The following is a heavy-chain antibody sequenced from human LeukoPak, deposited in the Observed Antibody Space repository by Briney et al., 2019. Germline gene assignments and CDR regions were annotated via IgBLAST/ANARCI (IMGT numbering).Heavy chain of an antibody. J-gene: IGHJ3*02. V-gene: IGHV3-23*01. CDR2: ISPRGGGT. D-gene: IGHD3-3*01. CDR1: GFTFSKYG. Sequence: GGSLRLSCAASGFTFSKYGMNWVRQAPGKGLEWLSGISPRGGGTYYADSVKGRFTISRDNSKNTLYLQLNSLRAEDTAIYYCAHHGGGTIRIAAFDIWGQGTMVTVSS. CDR3: AHHGGGTIRIAAFDI.